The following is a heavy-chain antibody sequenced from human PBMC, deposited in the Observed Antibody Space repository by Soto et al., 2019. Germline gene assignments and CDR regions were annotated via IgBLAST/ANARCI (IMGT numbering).Heavy chain of an antibody. CDR3: ARDGYGMDV. V-gene: IGHV4-30-2*01. J-gene: IGHJ6*02. CDR1: GGSMNSGGYT. CDR2: IYHSGST. Sequence: SETLSLTCAVSGGSMNSGGYTWSWIRQPPGKGLEWIGYIYHSGSTYYNPSLKSRVTISVDRSKNQFSLQLSSVTAADTAVYYCARDGYGMDVWGQGTTVTVSS.